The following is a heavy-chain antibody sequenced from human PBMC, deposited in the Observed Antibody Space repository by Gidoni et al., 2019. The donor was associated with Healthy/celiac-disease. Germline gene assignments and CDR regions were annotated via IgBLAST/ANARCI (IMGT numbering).Heavy chain of an antibody. V-gene: IGHV3-33*01. CDR1: GFTFSSYG. J-gene: IGHJ4*02. D-gene: IGHD5-12*01. CDR2: IWYYGSNK. Sequence: QVQLVESGGGVVQPGRSLRLSCAAAGFTFSSYGMHWVRQAPGKGLGGVAVIWYYGSNKYYADSVKGRFTISRDNSKNTLYLQMNSLRAEDTAVYYCARGVIDVNIVATTQLNYYFDYWGQGTLVTVSS. CDR3: ARGVIDVNIVATTQLNYYFDY.